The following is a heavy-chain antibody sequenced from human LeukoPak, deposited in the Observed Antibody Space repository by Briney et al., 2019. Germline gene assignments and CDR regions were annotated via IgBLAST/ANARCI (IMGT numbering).Heavy chain of an antibody. CDR1: GGSFSGYY. Sequence: SETLSLTCAAYGGSFSGYYWSWIRQPPGKGLEWIGEINHSGSTNYNPSLKSRVTISVDTSKNQFSLKLSSVTAADTAVYYCARGRPYYDFWSGYSNYYYMDVWGKGTTVTVSS. D-gene: IGHD3-3*01. CDR2: INHSGST. J-gene: IGHJ6*03. V-gene: IGHV4-34*01. CDR3: ARGRPYYDFWSGYSNYYYMDV.